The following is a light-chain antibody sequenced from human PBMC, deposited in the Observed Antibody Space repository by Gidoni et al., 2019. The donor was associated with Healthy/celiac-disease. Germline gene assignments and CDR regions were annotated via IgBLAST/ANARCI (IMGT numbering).Light chain of an antibody. CDR1: QSVSSSY. J-gene: IGKJ2*01. CDR2: GAS. Sequence: EIVFPQSPGTLSLSPGERATLSCRASQSVSSSYFAWYQQKPGQAPRLLIYGASSRATGIPDRFSGSGSGTDFTLTISRREPEDFAVYYCQQYGSSTEYTFGQXTKLEIK. V-gene: IGKV3-20*01. CDR3: QQYGSSTEYT.